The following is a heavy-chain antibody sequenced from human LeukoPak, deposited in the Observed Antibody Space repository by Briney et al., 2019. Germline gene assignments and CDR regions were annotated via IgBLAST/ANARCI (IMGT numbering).Heavy chain of an antibody. V-gene: IGHV5-51*01. J-gene: IGHJ4*02. CDR3: ARLLGGGPAATPFDY. CDR1: GYIFTGYW. CDR2: IYPGNSDT. Sequence: GEYLKISCKGSGYIFTGYWIGWVRQMPGKGLEWMGIIYPGNSDTRYSQSFEGQVTISADRPISTAFLQWSRRQASDTAIYYCARLLGGGPAATPFDYWGQGTLLAVSS. D-gene: IGHD2-2*01.